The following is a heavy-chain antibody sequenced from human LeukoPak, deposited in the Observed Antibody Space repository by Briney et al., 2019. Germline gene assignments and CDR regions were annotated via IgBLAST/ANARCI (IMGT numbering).Heavy chain of an antibody. CDR1: GYTFTGYY. CDR3: ARARPEVRGLIKPINSPGWFDP. CDR2: IIPIFGTA. D-gene: IGHD3-10*01. V-gene: IGHV1-69*13. J-gene: IGHJ5*02. Sequence: ASVKVSCKASGYTFTGYYMHWVRQAPGQGLEWMGWIIPIFGTANYAQKFQGRVTITADESTSTAYMGLSGLRSEDTAVYYCARARPEVRGLIKPINSPGWFDPWGQGTLVTVSS.